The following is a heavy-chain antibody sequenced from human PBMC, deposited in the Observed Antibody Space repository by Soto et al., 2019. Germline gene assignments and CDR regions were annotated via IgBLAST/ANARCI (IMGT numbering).Heavy chain of an antibody. D-gene: IGHD2-15*01. CDR3: ARDMKGCSGGSCYEAFDI. Sequence: GGSLRLSCAASGFTFSDYYMSWIRQAPGKGLEWVSYISSSGSTIYYADSVKGRFTISRDNAKNSLYLQMNSLRAEDTAVYYCARDMKGCSGGSCYEAFDIWGQGTMVTVSS. CDR1: GFTFSDYY. V-gene: IGHV3-11*01. CDR2: ISSSGSTI. J-gene: IGHJ3*02.